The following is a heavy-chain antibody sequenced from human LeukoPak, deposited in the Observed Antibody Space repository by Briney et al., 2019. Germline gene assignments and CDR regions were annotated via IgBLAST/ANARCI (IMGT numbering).Heavy chain of an antibody. V-gene: IGHV1-69*05. CDR1: GGTFSSYA. CDR3: ARMTTVRGYYYYYYMDV. CDR2: IIPIFGTA. D-gene: IGHD4-11*01. J-gene: IGHJ6*03. Sequence: VASVKVSCKASGGTFSSYAISWVRQARAQGLEWMGRIIPIFGTANYAQKFQGRVTITTDESTSTAYMELSSLRSEDTAVYYCARMTTVRGYYYYYYMDVWGKGTTVTVSS.